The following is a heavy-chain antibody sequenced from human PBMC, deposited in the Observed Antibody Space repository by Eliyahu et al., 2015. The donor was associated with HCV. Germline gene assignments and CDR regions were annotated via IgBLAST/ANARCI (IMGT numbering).Heavy chain of an antibody. J-gene: IGHJ5*02. CDR3: ARVHNSVFDR. Sequence: QVVLQESGPGLVRPSQTLSLTCTVSGDSFTSGSYYWGWIRQPAGKGLEWLGRLHSRGGPNSNPSLKSRVTISVDPSKSQVSLRLTSVTAADTARYFCARVHNSVFDRWGHGTLVTVSS. CDR2: LHSRGGP. CDR1: GDSFTSGSYY. D-gene: IGHD1-1*01. V-gene: IGHV4-61*02.